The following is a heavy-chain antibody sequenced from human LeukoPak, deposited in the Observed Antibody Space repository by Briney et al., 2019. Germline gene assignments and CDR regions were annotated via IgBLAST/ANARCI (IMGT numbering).Heavy chain of an antibody. Sequence: NPSQTLSLTCTVSGGSISSGSYYWSWIRQPAGKGLEWIGRIYTSGSTNYNPSLKSRVTISVDTSKNQFSLRLSSVTAADTAVYYCARGLYTYNVRYFDNWGQGTLVTVSS. V-gene: IGHV4-61*02. D-gene: IGHD2-2*02. CDR3: ARGLYTYNVRYFDN. CDR2: IYTSGST. J-gene: IGHJ4*02. CDR1: GGSISSGSYY.